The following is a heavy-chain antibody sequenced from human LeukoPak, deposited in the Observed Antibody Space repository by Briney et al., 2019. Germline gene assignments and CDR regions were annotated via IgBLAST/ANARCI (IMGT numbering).Heavy chain of an antibody. Sequence: GGSLRLSCVASAFTFSIYGMHWVRQAPGKGLEWVAVISYDGSKTYYADSVKGRFTISRDNSKNTLYLQMNSLRAEDTAVYYCAKDKSSSGSYGGDYWGQGTLVTVSS. J-gene: IGHJ4*02. CDR3: AKDKSSSGSYGGDY. CDR1: AFTFSIYG. V-gene: IGHV3-30*18. CDR2: ISYDGSKT. D-gene: IGHD1-26*01.